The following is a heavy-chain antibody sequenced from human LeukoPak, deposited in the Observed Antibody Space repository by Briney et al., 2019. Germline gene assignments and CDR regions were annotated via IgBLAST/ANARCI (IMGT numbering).Heavy chain of an antibody. Sequence: GGSLRLSCEPSGFPFSSYWMLWVRQAPGKGLVWVSRISGDGTIKTYADFVRGRFTISRDNTKNILHLQMNSLKVEDTATYFCSRSQFDYWGQGVLVTVSP. CDR1: GFPFSSYW. J-gene: IGHJ4*02. CDR3: SRSQFDY. V-gene: IGHV3-74*03. CDR2: ISGDGTIK.